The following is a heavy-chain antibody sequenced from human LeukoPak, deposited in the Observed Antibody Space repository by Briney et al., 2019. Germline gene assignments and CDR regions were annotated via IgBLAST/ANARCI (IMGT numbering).Heavy chain of an antibody. CDR1: GYSFILYG. V-gene: IGHV1-18*01. CDR2: ISTSTGDT. D-gene: IGHD2-15*01. J-gene: IGHJ6*03. CDR3: ATWRYCSGGHCFGDYYMDV. Sequence: ASVKVSCKTSGYSFILYGISWVRQAPGQGPEWMGWISTSTGDTKYTQKFQGRVTLTTDTSTSTAYMELSSLRSDDTAVYYCATWRYCSGGHCFGDYYMDVWGKGTTVTVSS.